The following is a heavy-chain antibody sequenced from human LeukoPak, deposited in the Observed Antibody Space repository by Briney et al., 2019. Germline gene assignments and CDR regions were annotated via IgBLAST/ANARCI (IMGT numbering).Heavy chain of an antibody. D-gene: IGHD5-18*01. CDR3: ARGGIDVDTAMATEDY. J-gene: IGHJ4*02. CDR1: GYTFTGYY. Sequence: GASVKVSCKASGYTFTGYYMHWVRQAPGQGLEWMGWVTPNSGGTTYAQKFQGRVTTTRDTSISTAYMELRRLRSDDTAVYYCARGGIDVDTAMATEDYWGQGTLVTVSS. V-gene: IGHV1-2*02. CDR2: VTPNSGGT.